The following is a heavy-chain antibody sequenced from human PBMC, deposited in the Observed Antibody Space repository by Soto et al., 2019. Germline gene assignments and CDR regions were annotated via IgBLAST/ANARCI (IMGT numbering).Heavy chain of an antibody. Sequence: GGSRRISCAAYVFTFGSYGMSWVRQAPGKGLEWVSAISGSGGSTYYADSVKGRFTISRDNSKNTLYLQMNSLRAEDTAVYYCAKDPWTLLRWYFDYWGQGA. D-gene: IGHD4-17*01. CDR3: AKDPWTLLRWYFDY. V-gene: IGHV3-23*01. CDR2: ISGSGGST. J-gene: IGHJ4*02. CDR1: VFTFGSYG.